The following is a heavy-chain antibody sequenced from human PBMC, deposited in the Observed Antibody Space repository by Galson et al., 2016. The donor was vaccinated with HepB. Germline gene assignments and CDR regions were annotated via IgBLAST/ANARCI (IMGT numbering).Heavy chain of an antibody. D-gene: IGHD2/OR15-2a*01. CDR2: ISSSSDII. J-gene: IGHJ1*01. Sequence: SMRLSCAASGFTFNTYGMNWVRQAPGKGLEWISFISSSSDIIHYADSVKGRFTISRGNAKNALYLQMNSLRDEDMAVYYCARNPEVNIILQHWGQGTLVTVSS. V-gene: IGHV3-48*02. CDR3: ARNPEVNIILQH. CDR1: GFTFNTYG.